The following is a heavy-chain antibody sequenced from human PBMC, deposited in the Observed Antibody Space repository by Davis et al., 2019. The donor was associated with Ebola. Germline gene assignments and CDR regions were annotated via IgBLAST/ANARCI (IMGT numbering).Heavy chain of an antibody. Sequence: AASVKVSCNASAYTFTSYDINWVRQATGQGLEWMGWMNPNSGNTGYAQKFQGRVTMTRNTSISTAYMELSSLRSEDTAVYYCARVTGELLFYGMDVWGKGTTVTVSS. CDR3: ARVTGELLFYGMDV. CDR2: MNPNSGNT. J-gene: IGHJ6*04. CDR1: AYTFTSYD. V-gene: IGHV1-8*01. D-gene: IGHD3-10*01.